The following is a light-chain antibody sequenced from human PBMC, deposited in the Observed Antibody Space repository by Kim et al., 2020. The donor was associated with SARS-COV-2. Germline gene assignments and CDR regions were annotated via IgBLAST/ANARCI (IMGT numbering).Light chain of an antibody. Sequence: LSAGERADLSCSASETITSDLAWYQQKAGQPPRLLIYDATSRASGIPARFSGSGFGTDFTLSISSLEPEDVAIYYCQQRCRWPVTFGGGTKVDIK. CDR2: DAT. J-gene: IGKJ4*01. V-gene: IGKV3-11*01. CDR3: QQRCRWPVT. CDR1: ETITSD.